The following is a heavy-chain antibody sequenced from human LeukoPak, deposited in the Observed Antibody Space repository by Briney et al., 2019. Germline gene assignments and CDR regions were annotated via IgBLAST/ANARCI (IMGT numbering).Heavy chain of an antibody. CDR3: ARVRSTSSRWLDP. CDR2: LYSDGTT. J-gene: IGHJ5*02. Sequence: GGSLRLSCAASGFSVSSNFMIWVRQAPGKGLEWVSVLYSDGTTYYADSVKGRFTISRGNSKETLYLQMNSLTAEDSAVYYCARVRSTSSRWLDPWGQRTLVTVSS. D-gene: IGHD2/OR15-2a*01. V-gene: IGHV3-53*01. CDR1: GFSVSSNF.